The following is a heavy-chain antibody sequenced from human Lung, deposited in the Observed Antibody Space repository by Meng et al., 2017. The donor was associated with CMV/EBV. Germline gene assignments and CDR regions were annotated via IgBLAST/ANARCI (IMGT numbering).Heavy chain of an antibody. J-gene: IGHJ5*02. V-gene: IGHV1-18*01. CDR3: ARGYDFWSAYYLIDP. Sequence: ASVKVSXKASGGTFSSYTIIWVRQAPGQGLEWMGWISPYNGDTNYAPKFQGRVSMTTDTSTSTAYLELRSLRSDDTAVYYCARGYDFWSAYYLIDPWGQGTLVXVSS. CDR2: ISPYNGDT. D-gene: IGHD3-3*01. CDR1: GGTFSSYT.